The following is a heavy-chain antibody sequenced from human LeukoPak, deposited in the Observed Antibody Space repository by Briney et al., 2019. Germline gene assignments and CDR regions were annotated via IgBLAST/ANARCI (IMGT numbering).Heavy chain of an antibody. D-gene: IGHD3-10*01. Sequence: GGSLRLSCAASGFIFDDYAMHWVRQAPGKGLEWVSGISYNSGNVGYADSVKGRFTLSRDNAKNSLYLQMNSLRAEDTALYYCAKDGGKYYYSAKSYSFFDSWGQGIMVTVSS. CDR1: GFIFDDYA. CDR3: AKDGGKYYYSAKSYSFFDS. CDR2: ISYNSGNV. J-gene: IGHJ4*02. V-gene: IGHV3-9*01.